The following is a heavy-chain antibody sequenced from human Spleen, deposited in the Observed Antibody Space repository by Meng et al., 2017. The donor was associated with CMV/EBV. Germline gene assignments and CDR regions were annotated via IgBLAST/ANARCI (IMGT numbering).Heavy chain of an antibody. CDR3: ARGAFNDFWSGLPHYN. J-gene: IGHJ4*02. D-gene: IGHD3-3*01. CDR2: IIPILGIA. V-gene: IGHV1-69*02. Sequence: SVKVSCKASGGTFSSYTISWVRQAPGQGLEWMGRIIPILGIANYAQKLQGRVTITADKSTSTAYMELSSLRSEDTAVYYCARGAFNDFWSGLPHYNWGQGTLVTVSS. CDR1: GGTFSSYT.